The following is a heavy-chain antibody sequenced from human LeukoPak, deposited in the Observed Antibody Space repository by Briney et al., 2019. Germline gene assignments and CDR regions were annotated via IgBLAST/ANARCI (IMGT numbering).Heavy chain of an antibody. CDR2: IRSKAYGGTT. CDR1: GFTFGDYA. J-gene: IGHJ4*02. D-gene: IGHD6-19*01. CDR3: TRARYSSGWCLQFDY. Sequence: PGGSLRLSRTASGFTFGDYAMSWVRQAPGKGLEWVGFIRSKAYGGTTEYAASVKGRFTISRDDSKSIAYLQMNSLKTEDTAVYYCTRARYSSGWCLQFDYWGQGTLATVSS. V-gene: IGHV3-49*04.